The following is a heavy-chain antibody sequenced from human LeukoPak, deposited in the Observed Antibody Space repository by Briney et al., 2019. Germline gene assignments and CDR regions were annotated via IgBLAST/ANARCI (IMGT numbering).Heavy chain of an antibody. V-gene: IGHV3-74*01. Sequence: GGSLRLSCAASGFTFSGHWMYWLRQAPGKGLAWVSRINGDGSATNYAGSMKGRFTISRDNAKNILYLQMNSLREDDTAVYYCARDINWGQVDYWGQGTLDTVSS. D-gene: IGHD7-27*01. CDR3: ARDINWGQVDY. J-gene: IGHJ4*02. CDR2: INGDGSAT. CDR1: GFTFSGHW.